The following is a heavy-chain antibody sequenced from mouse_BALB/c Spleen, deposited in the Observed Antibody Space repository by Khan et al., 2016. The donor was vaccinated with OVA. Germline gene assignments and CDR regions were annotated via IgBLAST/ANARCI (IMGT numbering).Heavy chain of an antibody. CDR3: ARSYGSWAMDY. J-gene: IGHJ4*01. CDR1: GDSITSGF. CDR2: ITYSGNT. D-gene: IGHD1-1*01. V-gene: IGHV3-8*02. Sequence: VQLKESGPSLVKPSQTLSLTCSVTGDSITSGFWNWIRKFPGNKFEYLGYITYSGNTYYNPSLKSRISITRDTSKSQSYLQLNSVTTEDTATYYCARSYGSWAMDYWGQGTSVTVSS.